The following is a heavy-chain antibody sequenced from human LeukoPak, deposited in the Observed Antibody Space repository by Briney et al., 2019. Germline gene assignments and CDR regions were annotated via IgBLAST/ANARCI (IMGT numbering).Heavy chain of an antibody. V-gene: IGHV4-34*01. Sequence: PSETLSLTCAVSGGSLSEFYWNWIRQSPVKGLEWIGEVNYSGSTAYNPSLKSRVTISVDASKNQFSLTVSSLTAADTAVYYCARVASYGDHANYYYYYMDVWGKGTTVTISS. CDR3: ARVASYGDHANYYYYYMDV. CDR1: GGSLSEFY. J-gene: IGHJ6*03. D-gene: IGHD4-17*01. CDR2: VNYSGST.